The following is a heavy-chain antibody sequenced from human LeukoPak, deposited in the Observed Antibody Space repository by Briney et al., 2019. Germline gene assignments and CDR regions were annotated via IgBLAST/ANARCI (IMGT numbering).Heavy chain of an antibody. CDR1: GGSISSGGYY. J-gene: IGHJ4*02. CDR3: ARREDRREY. Sequence: SETLSLTCTVSGGSISSGGYYWSWIRQPPGKGLEWIGYIYHSGSTYYNPSLKSRVTIPVDRSKNQFSLKLSSVTAADTAVYYCARREDRREYWGQGTLVTVSS. CDR2: IYHSGST. V-gene: IGHV4-30-2*01. D-gene: IGHD5-24*01.